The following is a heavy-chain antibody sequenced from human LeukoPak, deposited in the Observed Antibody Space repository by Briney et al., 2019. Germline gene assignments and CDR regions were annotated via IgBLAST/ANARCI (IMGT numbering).Heavy chain of an antibody. D-gene: IGHD6-13*01. CDR2: ISWNSGSI. V-gene: IGHV3-9*01. CDR1: GFTFDDYA. Sequence: PGRSLRLSCAASGFTFDDYAMHWVRQAPGKGLEWVSGISWNSGSIGYADSVKGRFTISRDNAKNSLHLQMNSLRAEDTAVYYCLGSNIASVWGQGTLVTVSS. CDR3: LGSNIASV. J-gene: IGHJ4*02.